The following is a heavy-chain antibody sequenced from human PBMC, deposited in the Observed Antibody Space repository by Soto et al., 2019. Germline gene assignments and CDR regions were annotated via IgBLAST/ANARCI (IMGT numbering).Heavy chain of an antibody. CDR1: GYTFTGYY. CDR2: INPNSGGT. CDR3: ARAPDIVVVPAAIPREDYYYYGMDV. Sequence: ASVKVSCKASGYTFTGYYMHWVRQAPGQGLEWMGWINPNSGGTNYAQKFQGWVTMTRDTSISTAYMGLSRLRSDDTAVYYCARAPDIVVVPAAIPREDYYYYGMDVWGQGTTVTVS. V-gene: IGHV1-2*04. J-gene: IGHJ6*02. D-gene: IGHD2-2*02.